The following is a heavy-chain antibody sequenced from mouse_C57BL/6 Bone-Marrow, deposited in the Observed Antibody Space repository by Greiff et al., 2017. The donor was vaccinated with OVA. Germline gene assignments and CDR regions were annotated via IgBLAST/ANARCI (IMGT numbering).Heavy chain of an antibody. J-gene: IGHJ2*01. Sequence: EVQRVESVAELVRPGASVKLSCTASGFNIKNTYMHWVKQRPEQGLEWIGRIDPANGNTKYAPKFQGKATITADTSSNTAYLQLSSLTSEDTAIYYCASRYYGSSLYYFDYWGQGTTLTVSS. CDR1: GFNIKNTY. D-gene: IGHD1-1*01. CDR2: IDPANGNT. V-gene: IGHV14-3*01. CDR3: ASRYYGSSLYYFDY.